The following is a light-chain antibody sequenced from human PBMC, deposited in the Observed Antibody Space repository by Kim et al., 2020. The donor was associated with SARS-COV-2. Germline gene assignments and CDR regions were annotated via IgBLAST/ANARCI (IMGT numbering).Light chain of an antibody. CDR2: YDY. V-gene: IGLV3-21*04. J-gene: IGLJ2*01. CDR3: QVWDGSSDHVI. Sequence: PRKTDSIPCGGNTIGTKSVPWYKHKPGQAPVMVIKYDYHRPAGIPDRFSGANSGNTATLTISRVEAGDEADYYCQVWDGSSDHVIFGGGTQLTVL. CDR1: TIGTKS.